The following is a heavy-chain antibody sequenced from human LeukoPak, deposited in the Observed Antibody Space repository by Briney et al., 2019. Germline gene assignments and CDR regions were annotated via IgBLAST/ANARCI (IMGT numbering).Heavy chain of an antibody. CDR1: GFTFSSYW. V-gene: IGHV3-74*01. Sequence: GGSLRLSCAASGFTFSSYWMHWVRQAPGKGLEWVSRINSDGSGTRYADSVKGRFTLSRDNAKNTLYLQMNSLRADDTAVYYCARVSLVGATPDYWGQGTLVTVSS. J-gene: IGHJ4*02. D-gene: IGHD1-26*01. CDR3: ARVSLVGATPDY. CDR2: INSDGSGT.